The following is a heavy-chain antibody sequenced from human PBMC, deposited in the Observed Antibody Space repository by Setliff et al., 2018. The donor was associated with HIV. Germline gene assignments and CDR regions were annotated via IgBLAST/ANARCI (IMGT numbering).Heavy chain of an antibody. Sequence: ASVKVSCKASGYSFTKYGITWVRQAPGQGLEWMGWISGYNGDTKYVQRLQNRVTLTTDTSTNTAYMELRSLRSEDTAVYYCATDGIGGWLRPTPDYWGQGTQVTVSS. V-gene: IGHV1-18*01. CDR2: ISGYNGDT. D-gene: IGHD5-12*01. CDR3: ATDGIGGWLRPTPDY. CDR1: GYSFTKYG. J-gene: IGHJ4*02.